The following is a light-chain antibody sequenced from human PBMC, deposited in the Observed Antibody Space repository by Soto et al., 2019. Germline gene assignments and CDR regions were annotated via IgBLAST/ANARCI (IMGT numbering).Light chain of an antibody. CDR2: ESS. J-gene: IGKJ5*01. V-gene: IGKV1-39*01. Sequence: DVQMTQSPSSLSASVGDRVTITCRASQNIVTYLNWYQQKPGKAPKLLIYESSNLQSGVSSRFSGSGSETDFTLTISSLQPEDSATYFCRETYSIPITFGQGTRLEIK. CDR1: QNIVTY. CDR3: RETYSIPIT.